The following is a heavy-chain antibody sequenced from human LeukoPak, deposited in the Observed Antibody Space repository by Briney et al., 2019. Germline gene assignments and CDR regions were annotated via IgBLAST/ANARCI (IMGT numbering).Heavy chain of an antibody. CDR3: AKDDSYSGYVY. J-gene: IGHJ4*02. Sequence: PGGSLRPSCAASGFTFSSYAMSWVRQAPGKGLKWVSAISGSGGSTYYADSVKGRFTISRDNSKNTLYLQMNSLRAEDTAVYYCAKDDSYSGYVYWGQGTLVTVSS. V-gene: IGHV3-23*01. CDR2: ISGSGGST. CDR1: GFTFSSYA. D-gene: IGHD5-12*01.